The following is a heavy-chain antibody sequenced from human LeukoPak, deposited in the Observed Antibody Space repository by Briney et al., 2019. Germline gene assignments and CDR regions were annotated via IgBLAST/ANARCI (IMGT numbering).Heavy chain of an antibody. CDR2: IYYSGST. J-gene: IGHJ4*02. CDR1: GGSISSSSYY. Sequence: SETLSLTCTVSGGSISSSSYYWGWTRQPPGKGLEWIGSIYYSGSTYYNPSLKSRVTISVDTSKNQFSLKLSSVTAADTAVYYCAREPKNYGSGSPIDYWGQGTLVTVSS. V-gene: IGHV4-39*07. D-gene: IGHD3-10*01. CDR3: AREPKNYGSGSPIDY.